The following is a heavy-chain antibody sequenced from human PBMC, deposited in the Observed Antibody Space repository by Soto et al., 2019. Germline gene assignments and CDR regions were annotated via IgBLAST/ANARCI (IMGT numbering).Heavy chain of an antibody. V-gene: IGHV1-69*06. D-gene: IGHD2-21*02. CDR3: ARVQCGGDCYVFEY. Sequence: QLQLVQSGAEVKEPGSSVKVSCRASGGTFSNLPISWVRQAPGQGLEWMGATIPMFGTADYAQKFEGRVMITADKSTSTAYMELRSLRSEDTAMYFCARVQCGGDCYVFEYWGLGTLVTVFS. CDR2: TIPMFGTA. J-gene: IGHJ4*02. CDR1: GGTFSNLP.